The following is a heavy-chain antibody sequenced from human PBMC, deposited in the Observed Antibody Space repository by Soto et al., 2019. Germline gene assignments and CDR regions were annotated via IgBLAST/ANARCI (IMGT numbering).Heavy chain of an antibody. J-gene: IGHJ3*02. V-gene: IGHV3-23*01. CDR2: ISGRGENT. CDR3: AKDRGIGDYGVHAVDI. D-gene: IGHD4-17*01. CDR1: GFTFSVFA. Sequence: EVKLLESGGGLVQPGGSLRRSCAASGFTFSVFAMSWVRQAPGKGLELVSTISGRGENTYYADSVKGRFTISSDNSKNTLTLQMNSLIGAETAGYYGAKDRGIGDYGVHAVDIWARGTMVTV.